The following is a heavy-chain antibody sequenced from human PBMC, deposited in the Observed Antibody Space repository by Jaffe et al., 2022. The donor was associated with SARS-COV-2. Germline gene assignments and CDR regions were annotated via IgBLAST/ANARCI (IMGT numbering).Heavy chain of an antibody. CDR2: IRSKAYGGTT. D-gene: IGHD2-15*01. J-gene: IGHJ5*02. CDR1: GFTFGDYA. Sequence: EVQLVESGGGLVKPGRSLRLSCTASGFTFGDYAMSWFRQAPGKGLEWVGFIRSKAYGGTTEYAASVKGRFTISRDDSKSIAYLQMNSLKTEDTAVYYCTRVIVVVVAATGWFDPWGQGTLVTVSS. V-gene: IGHV3-49*05. CDR3: TRVIVVVVAATGWFDP.